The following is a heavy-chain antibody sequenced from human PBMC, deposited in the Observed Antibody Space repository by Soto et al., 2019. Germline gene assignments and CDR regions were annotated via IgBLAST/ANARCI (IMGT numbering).Heavy chain of an antibody. CDR1: GGSISSYY. V-gene: IGHV4-59*08. D-gene: IGHD6-19*01. J-gene: IGHJ4*02. Sequence: SETLSLTCTVSGGSISSYYWSWIRQPPGKGLEWIGYIYYSGSTNYNPSLKSRVTISVDTSKNQFSLKLSSVTAADTAVYYCARRSSGWFYFDYWGQGTLVTVSS. CDR2: IYYSGST. CDR3: ARRSSGWFYFDY.